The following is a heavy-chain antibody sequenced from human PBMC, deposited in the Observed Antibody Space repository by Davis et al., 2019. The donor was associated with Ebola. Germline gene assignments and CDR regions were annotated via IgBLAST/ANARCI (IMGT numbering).Heavy chain of an antibody. J-gene: IGHJ5*02. CDR3: AIAKFFHDFWTGYNNWFDP. Sequence: GGSLRLSCEGSGFTFSSYAMSWVRQAPGKGLERVSDITDSGNTYYADSVKGRFTISRDNSKTTLFLQMNSLRAEDTAVYYCAIAKFFHDFWTGYNNWFDPWGLGTLVTVSS. CDR2: ITDSGNT. V-gene: IGHV3-23*01. D-gene: IGHD3/OR15-3a*01. CDR1: GFTFSSYA.